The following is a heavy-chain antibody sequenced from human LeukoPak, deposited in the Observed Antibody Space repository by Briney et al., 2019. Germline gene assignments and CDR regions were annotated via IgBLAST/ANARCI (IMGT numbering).Heavy chain of an antibody. CDR1: GYTFTGYY. Sequence: ASVKVSCKASGYTFTGYYMQWVRQAPGQGLEWMGWINPNSGGTNYAQKFQGWVTMTRDTSISTAYMELSRLRSDDTAVYYCARESRANNWNDEWYWFDPWGQGTLVTVSS. V-gene: IGHV1-2*04. J-gene: IGHJ5*02. CDR3: ARESRANNWNDEWYWFDP. CDR2: INPNSGGT. D-gene: IGHD1-1*01.